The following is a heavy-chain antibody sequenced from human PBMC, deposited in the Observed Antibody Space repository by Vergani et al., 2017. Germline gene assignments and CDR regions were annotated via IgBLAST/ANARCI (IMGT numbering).Heavy chain of an antibody. J-gene: IGHJ4*02. V-gene: IGHV3-21*06. Sequence: EVQLQASGGGLVKPGGSLRVSCAASGFSFSTYSINWVRQAPGKGLEWVSSISRRSNYIYYADSLKGRFTMSRDNSKNSVYLQMNSLRAEDTAIYYCARKKYYDSKDYYQVGPFDYWGQGTLVTVAS. CDR2: ISRRSNYI. CDR1: GFSFSTYS. D-gene: IGHD3-22*01. CDR3: ARKKYYDSKDYYQVGPFDY.